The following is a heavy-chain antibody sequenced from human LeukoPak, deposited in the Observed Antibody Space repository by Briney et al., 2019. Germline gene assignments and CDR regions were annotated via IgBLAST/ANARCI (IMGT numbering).Heavy chain of an antibody. Sequence: SETLSLTCAVYGGSFSGYYWSWIRQPPGKGLEWIGEINHSGSTNYNPSLKSRVTISVDTSKNQFSLKLSSVTAADTAVYYCARGRNLIVPAAKYLFDYWDQGTLVTVSS. CDR3: ARGRNLIVPAAKYLFDY. D-gene: IGHD2-2*01. V-gene: IGHV4-34*01. J-gene: IGHJ4*02. CDR2: INHSGST. CDR1: GGSFSGYY.